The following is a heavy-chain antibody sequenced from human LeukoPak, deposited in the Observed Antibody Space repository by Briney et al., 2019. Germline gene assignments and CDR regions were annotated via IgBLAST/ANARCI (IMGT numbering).Heavy chain of an antibody. CDR2: IYYSGST. V-gene: IGHV4-59*01. CDR3: ARVSVGAVRYWFDP. D-gene: IGHD1-26*01. J-gene: IGHJ5*02. Sequence: SETLSLTCTLSGGSISSYYWSWIRQPPGKGLEWIGYIYYSGSTNYNPSLKSRVTISVDTSKNQFSLKLSSVTAADTAVYYCARVSVGAVRYWFDPWGQGTLVTVSS. CDR1: GGSISSYY.